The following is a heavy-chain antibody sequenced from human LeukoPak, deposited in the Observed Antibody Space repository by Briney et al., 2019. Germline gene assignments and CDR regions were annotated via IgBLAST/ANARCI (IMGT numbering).Heavy chain of an antibody. V-gene: IGHV3-23*01. CDR2: ITGRST. CDR1: GFAFSNYA. Sequence: GGSLRLSCAASGFAFSNYAMSWVRQAPGKGLEWVSGITGRSTYYADSVKGRFTISRDISKNTLYVQMNSLRAEDTAVYYCAKVVGTSGWYFDYWGQGTLVTVSS. CDR3: AKVVGTSGWYFDY. J-gene: IGHJ4*02. D-gene: IGHD1-1*01.